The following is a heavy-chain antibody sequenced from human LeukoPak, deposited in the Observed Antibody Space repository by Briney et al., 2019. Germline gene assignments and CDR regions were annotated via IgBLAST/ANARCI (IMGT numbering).Heavy chain of an antibody. CDR2: IYYSGST. J-gene: IGHJ4*02. V-gene: IGHV4-59*01. CDR3: ARSRVNFGVVIVFDY. Sequence: PSETLSLTCTVYGGSLSSYYWSWIRQPPGKGLEWIGYIYYSGSTNYNPSLKSRVTISVDTSKNQFSLKLSSVAAADTAVYYCARSRVNFGVVIVFDYWGQGTLVTVSS. CDR1: GGSLSSYY. D-gene: IGHD3-3*01.